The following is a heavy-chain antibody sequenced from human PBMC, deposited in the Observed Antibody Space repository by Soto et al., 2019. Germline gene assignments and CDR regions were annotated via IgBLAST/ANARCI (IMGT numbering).Heavy chain of an antibody. CDR3: ATRGYCSGGSCSQGVYY. D-gene: IGHD2-15*01. J-gene: IGHJ4*02. CDR2: IKQDGSEK. V-gene: IGHV3-7*01. CDR1: GFSCSTYW. Sequence: EVQLVESGGGLVQPGGSLRRSCAASGFSCSTYWMSYVRQAPGKGLEWVANIKQDGSEKYYVDSVKGRFTISRDNAKNSLFLQMISLRGEDTAVYYCATRGYCSGGSCSQGVYYWGQGTLVIVSS.